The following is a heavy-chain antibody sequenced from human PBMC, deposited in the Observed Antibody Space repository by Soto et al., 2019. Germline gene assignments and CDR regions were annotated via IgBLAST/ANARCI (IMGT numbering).Heavy chain of an antibody. D-gene: IGHD6-6*01. V-gene: IGHV1-8*01. CDR2: MNPNSGNT. Sequence: QVQLVQSGAEVKKPGASVKVSCKASGYSFTSYDINWVRQATGQGLEWMGWMNPNSGNTGYAQKFQGRVPMTRNTSISTAYMELSSLRSEDTAVYYCARVSMGSSSEDFQHWGQGTLVTVSS. CDR1: GYSFTSYD. J-gene: IGHJ1*01. CDR3: ARVSMGSSSEDFQH.